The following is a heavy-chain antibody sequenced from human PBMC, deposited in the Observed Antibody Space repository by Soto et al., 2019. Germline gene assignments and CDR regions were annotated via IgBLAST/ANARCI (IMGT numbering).Heavy chain of an antibody. D-gene: IGHD3-10*02. J-gene: IGHJ4*02. CDR2: MNPNSGNT. CDR1: GYTFTSYD. CDR3: ARLHGGWNHLFG. Sequence: ASVKVSCKASGYTFTSYDINWVRQATGQGLEWMGWMNPNSGNTGYAQKFQGRVTMTRNTSISTAYMELSSLRSEDTAVYYCARLHGGWNHLFGWGQGTLVTVSS. V-gene: IGHV1-8*01.